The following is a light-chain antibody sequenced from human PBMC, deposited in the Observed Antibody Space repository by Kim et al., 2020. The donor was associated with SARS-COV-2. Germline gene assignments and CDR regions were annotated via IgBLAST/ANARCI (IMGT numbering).Light chain of an antibody. V-gene: IGKV1-39*01. J-gene: IGKJ1*01. CDR3: QQSDSNLSTCT. Sequence: DIQMTQSPSSLSASVGDRVTITCRASQSISTYLNWYQQKPGKAPKLLIYTASSLQSGVPSRFSGSGSGTDFTLTISNLQPEDFATYYCQQSDSNLSTCTFGQGTRVEI. CDR1: QSISTY. CDR2: TAS.